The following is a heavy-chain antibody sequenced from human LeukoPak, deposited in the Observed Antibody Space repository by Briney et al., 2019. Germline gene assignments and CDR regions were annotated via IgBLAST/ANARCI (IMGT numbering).Heavy chain of an antibody. V-gene: IGHV1-24*01. D-gene: IGHD3-10*01. CDR1: GYTLTELS. J-gene: IGHJ3*02. Sequence: GASVKVSCKVSGYTLTELSMHWVRQAPGKGLEWVGGFDPEDGETIYAQKCQGRVTMTEDTSTDTAYMDLSSLRSEDTAVYYCATRWGMVQGDDRSRDAFDIWGQGTMVTVSS. CDR3: ATRWGMVQGDDRSRDAFDI. CDR2: FDPEDGET.